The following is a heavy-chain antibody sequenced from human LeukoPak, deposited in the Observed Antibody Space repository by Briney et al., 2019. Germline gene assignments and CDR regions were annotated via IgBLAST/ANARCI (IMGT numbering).Heavy chain of an antibody. J-gene: IGHJ3*02. CDR3: ARQRDTASVGAFDI. CDR1: GGSIRSNTNYWGCNSSNY. V-gene: IGHV4-39*01. D-gene: IGHD5-18*01. CDR2: IHYSGTT. Sequence: PSETLSLTCTVSGGSIRSNTNYWGCNSSNYWGWIRQPPGKGLEWIGSIHYSGTTYYNPSLQSRLTISVDASKNQFSLKVTSVTATDTALYYCARQRDTASVGAFDIWGQGTMVTVSS.